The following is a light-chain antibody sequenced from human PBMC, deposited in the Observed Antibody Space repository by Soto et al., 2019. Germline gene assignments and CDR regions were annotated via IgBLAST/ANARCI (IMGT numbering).Light chain of an antibody. CDR2: GAS. CDR3: QSYNDWPFS. Sequence: EIVMTQSPAALSVSPGERVTLSCRASKSFSTYLAWYQHKPGQAPRLLIYGASTKATGIPARFSGSGSATDFTLTISSLQSEDFAVYYCQSYNDWPFSFGQGTKVEIK. CDR1: KSFSTY. V-gene: IGKV3-15*01. J-gene: IGKJ2*01.